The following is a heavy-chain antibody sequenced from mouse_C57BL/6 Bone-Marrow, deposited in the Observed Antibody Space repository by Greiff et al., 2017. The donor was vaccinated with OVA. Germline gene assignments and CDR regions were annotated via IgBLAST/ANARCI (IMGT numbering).Heavy chain of an antibody. D-gene: IGHD3-2*02. CDR1: GFNIKDDY. CDR2: IDPENGDT. Sequence: EVQLQQSGAELVRPGASVKLSCTASGFNIKDDYMHWVKQRPEQGLEWIGWIDPENGDTEYASKFQGKATITADTSSNTAYLQLRSLTSEDTAVYYCTTPTAQSTGLDYWGQGTTLTVSS. CDR3: TTPTAQSTGLDY. V-gene: IGHV14-4*01. J-gene: IGHJ2*01.